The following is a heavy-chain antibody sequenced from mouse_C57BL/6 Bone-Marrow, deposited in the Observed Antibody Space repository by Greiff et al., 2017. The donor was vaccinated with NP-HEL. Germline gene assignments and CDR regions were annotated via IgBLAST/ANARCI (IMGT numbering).Heavy chain of an antibody. CDR2: IDPSDSYT. V-gene: IGHV1-50*01. CDR3: AREATYYSNLYAMDY. D-gene: IGHD2-5*01. CDR1: GYTFTSYW. J-gene: IGHJ4*01. Sequence: QVQLKQPGAELVKPGASVKLSCKASGYTFTSYWMQWVKQRPGQGLEWIGEIDPSDSYTNYNQKFKGKATLTVDTSSSTAYMQLSSLTSEDSAVYYCAREATYYSNLYAMDYWGQGTSVTVSS.